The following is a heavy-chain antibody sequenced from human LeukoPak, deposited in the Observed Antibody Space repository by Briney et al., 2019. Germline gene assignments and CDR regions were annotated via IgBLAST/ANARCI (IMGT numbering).Heavy chain of an antibody. Sequence: SGPTLVNPTQTLTLTCTFSGFSLSTSGVGVGWIRQPPGKALEWLALIYWDGDKRNSPSPKSRLTITKDTSKNQVVLTMTNMDPVDTATYYCAHRRRGEKYFEYWGQGTLVTVSS. J-gene: IGHJ4*02. V-gene: IGHV2-5*02. CDR1: GFSLSTSGVG. CDR2: IYWDGDK. CDR3: AHRRRGEKYFEY. D-gene: IGHD4-17*01.